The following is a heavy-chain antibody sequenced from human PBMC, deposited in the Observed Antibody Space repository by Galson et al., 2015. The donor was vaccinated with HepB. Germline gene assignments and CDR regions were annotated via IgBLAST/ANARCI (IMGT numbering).Heavy chain of an antibody. J-gene: IGHJ3*02. D-gene: IGHD3-16*01. CDR1: GFTFSSYS. V-gene: IGHV3-21*01. CDR2: ISSSGSYI. Sequence: SLRLSCAASGFTFSSYSMNWVRQAPGKGLEWVSSISSSGSYIYYADSVKGRFTISRDNAKNSLYLQMNSLRAEDTAVYYCARVRRGEPRGGHDAFDIWGQGTMVTVSS. CDR3: ARVRRGEPRGGHDAFDI.